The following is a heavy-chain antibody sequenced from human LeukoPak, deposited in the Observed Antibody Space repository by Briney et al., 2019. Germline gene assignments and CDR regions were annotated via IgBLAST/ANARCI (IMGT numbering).Heavy chain of an antibody. CDR3: ARDRGLAIAFDI. V-gene: IGHV4-31*03. Sequence: SETLSLTCTVSGGSIISSAHYWTWIRHHPAAGLEWIGYIYYTGSTYYNPPLKSRATISVDRSNDQFSLTLTSVTAADSAVYFCARDRGLAIAFDIWGQGTMVTVSS. J-gene: IGHJ3*02. CDR2: IYYTGST. CDR1: GGSIISSAHY.